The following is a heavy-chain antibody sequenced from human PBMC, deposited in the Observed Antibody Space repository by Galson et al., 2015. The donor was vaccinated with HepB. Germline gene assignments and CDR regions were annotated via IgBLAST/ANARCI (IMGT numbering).Heavy chain of an antibody. J-gene: IGHJ3*02. D-gene: IGHD3-22*01. CDR3: ARERERNYYDSSGYYSGRAFDI. CDR1: GGSISSGGYY. Sequence: QVQLQESGPGLVKPSQTLSLTCTVSGGSISSGGYYWSWIRQHPGKGLEWIGYIYYSGSTYYNPSLKSRVTISVDTSKNQFSLKLSSVTAADTAVYYCARERERNYYDSSGYYSGRAFDIWGQGTMVTVSS. CDR2: IYYSGST. V-gene: IGHV4-31*03.